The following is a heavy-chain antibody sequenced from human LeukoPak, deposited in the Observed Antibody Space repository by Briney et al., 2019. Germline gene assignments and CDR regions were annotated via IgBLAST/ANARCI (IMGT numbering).Heavy chain of an antibody. J-gene: IGHJ4*02. CDR1: GFTFSSYS. CDR3: AMGITMTKTVDY. CDR2: ISSGSHTI. D-gene: IGHD4-17*01. Sequence: GGSLRLSCAASGFTFSSYSMNWVRQAPGKGLEWVSYISSGSHTIYYADSVKGRFTIYRDNAKNSLYLQMSSLRDEDTAVYYCAMGITMTKTVDYWGQGTLVTVSS. V-gene: IGHV3-48*02.